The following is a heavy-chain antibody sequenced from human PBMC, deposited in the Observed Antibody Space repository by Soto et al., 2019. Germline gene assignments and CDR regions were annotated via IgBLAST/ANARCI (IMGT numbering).Heavy chain of an antibody. J-gene: IGHJ6*02. CDR1: GGTFSSYA. CDR3: ALPGILEWSPYYGMDV. V-gene: IGHV1-69*13. D-gene: IGHD3-3*01. Sequence: GASVKVSCKASGGTFSSYAISWVRQAPGQGLEWMGGIIPIFGTANYAQKFQGRVTITADESTSTAYMELSSLRSEDTAVYYCALPGILEWSPYYGMDVWGQGTTVNVSS. CDR2: IIPIFGTA.